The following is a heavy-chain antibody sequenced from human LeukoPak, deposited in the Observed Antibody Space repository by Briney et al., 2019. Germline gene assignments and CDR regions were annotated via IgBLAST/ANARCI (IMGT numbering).Heavy chain of an antibody. CDR1: GYTFTGYY. CDR2: MNPNSGGT. Sequence: ASVTVSCKASGYTFTGYYMHWVRQAPGQGLEWMGRMNPNSGGTNYAQKFHRRVTITRDTPIHKAYMALARLSASGTPVHVSARLDDISGYWGQGTLVTVSS. D-gene: IGHD3-22*01. J-gene: IGHJ4*02. CDR3: ARLDDISGY. V-gene: IGHV1-2*06.